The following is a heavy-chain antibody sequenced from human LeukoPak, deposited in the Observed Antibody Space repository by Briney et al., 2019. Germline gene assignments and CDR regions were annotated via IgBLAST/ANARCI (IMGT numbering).Heavy chain of an antibody. J-gene: IGHJ3*02. Sequence: GGSLRLSCAASGFTFSSYAMSWVRQAPGKGLEWVSAISGSGGSTYYADSVKGRFTISRDNSKNTLYLQVNSLRAEDTAVYYCASYDSSGSPAFDIWGQGTMVTVSS. CDR3: ASYDSSGSPAFDI. D-gene: IGHD3-22*01. V-gene: IGHV3-23*01. CDR2: ISGSGGST. CDR1: GFTFSSYA.